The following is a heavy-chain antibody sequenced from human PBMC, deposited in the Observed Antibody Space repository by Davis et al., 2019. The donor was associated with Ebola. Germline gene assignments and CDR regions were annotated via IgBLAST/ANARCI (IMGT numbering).Heavy chain of an antibody. CDR1: AGSFSDYY. J-gene: IGHJ5*02. D-gene: IGHD3-10*01. CDR3: ARMDYYYGSGTNRFDP. V-gene: IGHV4-34*01. CDR2: INHSGST. Sequence: MPSETLSLTCAVYAGSFSDYYWNWIRQPPGKGLEWIGEINHSGSTNYNPSLKSRVTISVDTSKNQFSLKLSSVTAADTAVYYCARMDYYYGSGTNRFDPWGQGTLVTVSS.